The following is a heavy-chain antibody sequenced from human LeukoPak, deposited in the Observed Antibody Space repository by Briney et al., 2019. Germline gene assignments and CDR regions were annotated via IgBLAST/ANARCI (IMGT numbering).Heavy chain of an antibody. J-gene: IGHJ4*02. V-gene: IGHV4-34*01. CDR1: GGSFSSYY. Sequence: SETLSLTCAVYGGSFSSYYWSWIRQPPGKGLEWIGEINHSGSTNYNPSLKSRVTISVDTSKNQFSLKVSSVTAADTAVYYCARGDGYRERVIDYWGQGTLVTVSS. CDR3: ARGDGYRERVIDY. CDR2: INHSGST. D-gene: IGHD5-24*01.